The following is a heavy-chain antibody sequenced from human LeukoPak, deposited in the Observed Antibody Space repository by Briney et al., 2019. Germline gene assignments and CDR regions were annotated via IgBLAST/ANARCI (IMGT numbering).Heavy chain of an antibody. J-gene: IGHJ4*02. D-gene: IGHD6-13*01. Sequence: GESLKISCKGSGYSFTSYWIGWVRQMPGKGLEWMGIIYPGDSDTRYSPSFHSQVTISADKSISTAYLQWSSLKASDTAIYYCARRVAAAFDYWGQGTLVTVSS. CDR2: IYPGDSDT. CDR1: GYSFTSYW. V-gene: IGHV5-51*01. CDR3: ARRVAAAFDY.